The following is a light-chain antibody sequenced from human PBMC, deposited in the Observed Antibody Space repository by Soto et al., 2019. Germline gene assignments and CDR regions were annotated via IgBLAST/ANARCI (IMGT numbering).Light chain of an antibody. Sequence: EIVMTQSPATLSVSPGERATLSCRASQSVSSNLAWYQQKPGQAPRLLIYGASTRATGIPARFSGSGSGTEFTLTISSLQSEDFAVYYCQQYNNWLPVTFDQGTKVEIK. CDR3: QQYNNWLPVT. CDR2: GAS. V-gene: IGKV3-15*01. J-gene: IGKJ1*01. CDR1: QSVSSN.